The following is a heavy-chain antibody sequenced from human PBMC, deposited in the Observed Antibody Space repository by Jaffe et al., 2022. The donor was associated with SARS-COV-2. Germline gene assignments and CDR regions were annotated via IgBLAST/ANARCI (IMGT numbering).Heavy chain of an antibody. J-gene: IGHJ3*02. CDR1: GFTFSSYW. CDR2: INSDGSST. D-gene: IGHD3-16*01. Sequence: EVQLVESGGGLVQPGGSLRLSCAASGFTFSSYWMHWVRQVPGKGLVWVSLINSDGSSTTYADSVKGRFSISRDNAKNTLYLQMNSLRAEDTAVYYCARDYYYDHNRGIAFDIWGQGTMVTVSS. V-gene: IGHV3-74*01. CDR3: ARDYYYDHNRGIAFDI.